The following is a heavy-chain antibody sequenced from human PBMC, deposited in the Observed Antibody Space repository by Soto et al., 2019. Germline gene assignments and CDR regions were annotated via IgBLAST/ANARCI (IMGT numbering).Heavy chain of an antibody. CDR2: ISSVGTTT. J-gene: IGHJ6*02. CDR3: ARARDYDFWSGLLFYGMEV. Sequence: EVQLLESGGGLVQPGGSLRLSCADSGFTFSNYAMSWVRQAPGKGREWVSGISSVGTTTYYADSVKGRFTISRDNFTRTLDLQMSSLRAEDTATYYCARARDYDFWSGLLFYGMEVWGQGTTVTVSS. D-gene: IGHD3-3*01. CDR1: GFTFSNYA. V-gene: IGHV3-23*01.